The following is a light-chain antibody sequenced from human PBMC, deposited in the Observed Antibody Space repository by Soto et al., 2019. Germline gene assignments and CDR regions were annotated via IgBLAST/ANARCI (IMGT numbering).Light chain of an antibody. J-gene: IGKJ4*01. CDR2: DSS. CDR1: EDLDTK. Sequence: IVMTQSPATLTVSPGERATVSCRASEDLDTKLAWYQQAPGQAPRLLIYDSSIRAAAVPARFSGSGSGTDFTLTISSLQSEALAVYYCQQYRGWPLSFGGGTKVEIK. CDR3: QQYRGWPLS. V-gene: IGKV3-15*01.